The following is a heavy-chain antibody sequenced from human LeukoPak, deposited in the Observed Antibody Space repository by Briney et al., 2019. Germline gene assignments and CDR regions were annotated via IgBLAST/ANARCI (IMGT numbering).Heavy chain of an antibody. D-gene: IGHD3-22*01. V-gene: IGHV4-34*01. CDR3: ARGNSKLDYYDSSGYYPPNFDY. CDR1: GGSFSGYY. Sequence: SETLSLTCAVYGGSFSGYYWSWIRQPLGKGLEWIGEINHSGSTNYNPSLKSRVTISVDTSKNQFSLKLSSVTAADTAVYYCARGNSKLDYYDSSGYYPPNFDYWGQGTLVTVSS. J-gene: IGHJ4*02. CDR2: INHSGST.